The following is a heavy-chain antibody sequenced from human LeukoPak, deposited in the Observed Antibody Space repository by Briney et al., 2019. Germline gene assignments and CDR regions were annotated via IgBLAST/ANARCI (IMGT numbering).Heavy chain of an antibody. J-gene: IGHJ5*02. CDR2: INPGGGST. V-gene: IGHV1-46*01. Sequence: ASVKVSCKASGYTFTSYGISWVRQAPGQGLEWMGIINPGGGSTSYPQKLQGRVTVTSDMSTRTVYMELSSLKSEDTAVYYCARDPGYCSGDNCYYSFFDPWGQGTLVTVSS. CDR1: GYTFTSYG. D-gene: IGHD2-15*01. CDR3: ARDPGYCSGDNCYYSFFDP.